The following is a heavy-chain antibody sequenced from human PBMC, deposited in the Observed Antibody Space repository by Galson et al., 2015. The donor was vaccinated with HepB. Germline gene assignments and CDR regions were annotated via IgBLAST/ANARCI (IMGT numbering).Heavy chain of an antibody. D-gene: IGHD3-10*01. CDR3: ARDGRGSIPFDY. J-gene: IGHJ4*02. CDR2: IKQDGSEK. Sequence: RLSCAASGFNFGTYWMTWVRQAPGKGLERVANIKQDGSEKLYVDSVKGRFTISRDNAKNSLYLQMNSLRDEDTAVYYCARDGRGSIPFDYWGQGALVSVSS. CDR1: GFNFGTYW. V-gene: IGHV3-7*01.